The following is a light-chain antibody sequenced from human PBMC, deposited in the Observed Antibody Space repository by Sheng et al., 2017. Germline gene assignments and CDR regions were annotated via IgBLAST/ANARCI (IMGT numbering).Light chain of an antibody. V-gene: IGLV3-21*02. CDR3: QVFDGRGGRVV. Sequence: SFVLTQPPSVSLAPGQTARITCGGDDIGDRNVQWYQQRPGQAPVLVVYANADRPSGIPERFSGSNSGSTATLTVSRVEAEDEADYYCQVFDGRGGRVVFGGGTKLTVL. J-gene: IGLJ3*02. CDR1: DIGDRN. CDR2: ANA.